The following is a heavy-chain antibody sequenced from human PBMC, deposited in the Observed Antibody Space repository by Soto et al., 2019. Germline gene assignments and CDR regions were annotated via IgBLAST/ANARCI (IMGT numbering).Heavy chain of an antibody. V-gene: IGHV3-21*01. D-gene: IGHD2-2*01. CDR2: ISSSISYI. J-gene: IGHJ6*02. CDR3: ARSRIYCSSTSCPDYYYGMEV. CDR1: VWSFSRYS. Sequence: GSRMLAGAACVWSFSRYSMNWVRQSPGNWLGWVSSISSSISYIYYADSVKGRFNISRDNAKNSLYMQMNSLRAEETAAYYCARSRIYCSSTSCPDYYYGMEVWGHGTTVTVSS.